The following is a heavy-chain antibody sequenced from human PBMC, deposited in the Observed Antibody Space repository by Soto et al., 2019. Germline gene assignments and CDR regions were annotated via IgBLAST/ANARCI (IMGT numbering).Heavy chain of an antibody. D-gene: IGHD2-15*01. CDR1: GFTFSTYR. J-gene: IGHJ6*02. Sequence: PGGSLRLSCAASGFTFSTYRMHWVRQVPGKGLEWVSRISSDGSSTNYADSVKGRFTISRDNAKNTLYLHMDSLRAEDTAVYYCARGLYCSGGSCYTLWLQYYYYGMDVWGQGTTVTVSS. CDR2: ISSDGSST. V-gene: IGHV3-74*01. CDR3: ARGLYCSGGSCYTLWLQYYYYGMDV.